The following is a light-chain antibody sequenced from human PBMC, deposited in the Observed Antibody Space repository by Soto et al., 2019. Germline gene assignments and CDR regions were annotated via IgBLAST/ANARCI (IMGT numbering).Light chain of an antibody. CDR1: RSISDW. CDR3: LQYSSHSWT. V-gene: IGKV1-5*01. Sequence: DIQMTQSPSSLSPSVGDRVTITCRASRSISDWLAWYQQKPGKAPELLIFDASNLKSGVSSRFSGSGSGTEFTLTISRLQPDDVATYYSLQYSSHSWTFGQRTKVDIK. CDR2: DAS. J-gene: IGKJ1*01.